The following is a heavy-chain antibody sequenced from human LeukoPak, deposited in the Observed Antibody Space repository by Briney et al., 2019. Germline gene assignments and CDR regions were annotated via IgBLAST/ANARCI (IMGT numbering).Heavy chain of an antibody. J-gene: IGHJ4*02. Sequence: GGSLRLSRAASGFTFSSHSMNCARQAPGKGRECVSAISSSSSGIYNAGAVKGGCTISRDNAKNTLYLQMNSLRAEDTAVYYCARDQQYSSGCPDYWGQGTLVTVSS. CDR1: GFTFSSHS. D-gene: IGHD6-19*01. CDR3: ARDQQYSSGCPDY. CDR2: ISSSSSGI. V-gene: IGHV3-21*01.